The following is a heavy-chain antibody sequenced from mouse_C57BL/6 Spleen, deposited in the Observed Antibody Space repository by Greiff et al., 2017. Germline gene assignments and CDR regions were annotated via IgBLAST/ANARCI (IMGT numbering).Heavy chain of an antibody. CDR3: ARDGGSPWYFDV. CDR1: GYTFTSYW. D-gene: IGHD1-1*02. V-gene: IGHV1-52*01. CDR2: IDPSDSET. Sequence: VQLQQPGAELVRPGSSVKLSCKASGYTFTSYWMHWVKQRPIQGLEWIGNIDPSDSETHYNQKFKDKATLTVDKSSSTAYMQLSSLTSEDSAVYYCARDGGSPWYFDVWGTGTTVTVSS. J-gene: IGHJ1*03.